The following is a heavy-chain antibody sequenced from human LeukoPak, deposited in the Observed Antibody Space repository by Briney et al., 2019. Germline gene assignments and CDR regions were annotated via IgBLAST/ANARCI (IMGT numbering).Heavy chain of an antibody. D-gene: IGHD2-2*01. J-gene: IGHJ5*02. CDR2: TYYRSKWYN. Sequence: SQTLSLTCAISGDSVSNNSAAWNWIRQSPSRGLEWLGRTYYRSKWYNDFAVSVKSRITVNPDTSKNQFSLHLNSVTPEDTAVYYCARRLTQYDCFDPWGQGILVTVSS. CDR3: ARRLTQYDCFDP. V-gene: IGHV6-1*01. CDR1: GDSVSNNSAA.